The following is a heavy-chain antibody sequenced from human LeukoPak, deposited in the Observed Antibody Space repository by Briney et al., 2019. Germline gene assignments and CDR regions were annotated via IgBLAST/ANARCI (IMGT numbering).Heavy chain of an antibody. V-gene: IGHV3-33*06. Sequence: GGSLRLSCAASGFTFSSYGMHWVRQAPGKGLEWVAVIWYDGSNKYYADSVKGRFTISRDNSKNTLYLQMNSLRAEDTAVYYCAKDGPTMVRGVAYHDYWGQGTLVTVS. CDR3: AKDGPTMVRGVAYHDY. D-gene: IGHD3-10*01. CDR2: IWYDGSNK. J-gene: IGHJ4*02. CDR1: GFTFSSYG.